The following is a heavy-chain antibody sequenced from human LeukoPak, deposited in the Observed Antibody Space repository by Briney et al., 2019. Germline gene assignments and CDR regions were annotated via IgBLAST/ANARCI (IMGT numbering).Heavy chain of an antibody. D-gene: IGHD1-26*01. J-gene: IGHJ4*02. CDR2: INPSGGST. CDR3: AGESPWELDLDY. Sequence: ASVKVSCKASGYTFTSYYMHWVRQAPGQGLEWMGIINPSGGSTSYAQKFQGRVTMTRDTSTSTVYMELSSLRSEDTAVYYCAGESPWELDLDYWGQGTLVTVSS. CDR1: GYTFTSYY. V-gene: IGHV1-46*01.